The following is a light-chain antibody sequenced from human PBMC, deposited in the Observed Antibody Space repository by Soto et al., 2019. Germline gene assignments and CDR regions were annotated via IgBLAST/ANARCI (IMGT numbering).Light chain of an antibody. V-gene: IGLV2-8*01. CDR3: SSYAGTHVV. CDR1: SSDVGAYNS. Sequence: QSALTQPPSASGSPGQSVAISCTGTSSDVGAYNSVSWYQQQPGKAPKLMIYDVSKRPSGVPDRFSGSKSGNTASLTVSGLQAEDEANYYCSSYAGTHVVFGTGTKLTVL. CDR2: DVS. J-gene: IGLJ1*01.